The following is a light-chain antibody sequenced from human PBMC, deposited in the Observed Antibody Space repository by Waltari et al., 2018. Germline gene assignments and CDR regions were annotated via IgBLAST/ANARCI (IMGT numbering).Light chain of an antibody. Sequence: QSTLTQPPSASGSPGQSVTISCTGTSSDVGGYNYASWYQQHPGGAPKLLIYEVNKRPSAVPDRFSASKSGNTASRTVSGLRAEDEADYYCMSYTGSNNLIVGGGTKLTVL. V-gene: IGLV2-8*01. J-gene: IGLJ2*01. CDR2: EVN. CDR3: MSYTGSNNLI. CDR1: SSDVGGYNY.